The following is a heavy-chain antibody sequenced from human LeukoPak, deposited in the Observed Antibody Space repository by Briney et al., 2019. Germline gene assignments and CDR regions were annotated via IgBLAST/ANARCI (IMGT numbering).Heavy chain of an antibody. CDR1: GGSIGSGTYY. CDR3: ARGSSSGSYPV. Sequence: SETLSLTCTVSGGSIGSGTYYWGWIRQPPGKGLEWIGSIYYSGSTYYNPSLKSRVTISVDTSKNQFSLKLSSVTAADTAVYYCARGSSSGSYPVWGQGTLVTVSS. CDR2: IYYSGST. D-gene: IGHD1-26*01. V-gene: IGHV4-39*07. J-gene: IGHJ4*02.